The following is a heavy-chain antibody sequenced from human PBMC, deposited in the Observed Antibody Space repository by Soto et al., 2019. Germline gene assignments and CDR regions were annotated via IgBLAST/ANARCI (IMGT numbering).Heavy chain of an antibody. Sequence: GESLKLSCAASGFGFSSSWMHWVRQAPGKGLVWVSRINDNRSYTSYADSVKGRFTIPRDNAKNSLYLQMNSLRAEDTAVYYCARDPYSSGWYWFDPWGQGTLVTVSS. J-gene: IGHJ5*02. CDR3: ARDPYSSGWYWFDP. D-gene: IGHD6-19*01. CDR2: INDNRSYT. V-gene: IGHV3-74*01. CDR1: GFGFSSSW.